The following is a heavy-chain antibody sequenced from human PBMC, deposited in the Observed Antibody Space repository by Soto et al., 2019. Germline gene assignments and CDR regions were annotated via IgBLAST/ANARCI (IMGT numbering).Heavy chain of an antibody. Sequence: QVQLQQWGAGLLKPSETLSLTCAVYGGSFSGYYWSWIRQPPGKGLEWIGEISHSGSTNYNPSLKSRVTISVDTSKNQFSLKLSSVSAADTAVYYCATSYYDFWSGYRKFDYWGQGTLVTVSS. CDR3: ATSYYDFWSGYRKFDY. CDR2: ISHSGST. D-gene: IGHD3-3*01. V-gene: IGHV4-34*01. CDR1: GGSFSGYY. J-gene: IGHJ4*02.